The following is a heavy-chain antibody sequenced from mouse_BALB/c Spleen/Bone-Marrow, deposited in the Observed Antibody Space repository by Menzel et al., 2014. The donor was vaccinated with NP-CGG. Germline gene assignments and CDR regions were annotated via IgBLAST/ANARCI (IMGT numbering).Heavy chain of an antibody. CDR2: INPDSSTI. J-gene: IGHJ3*01. V-gene: IGHV4-1*02. D-gene: IGHD1-2*01. CDR1: GFDFSRYW. CDR3: AKNYYYGYVAY. Sequence: EVMLVESGGGLLQPGGSLKLSCAASGFDFSRYWMTWVRQVPGKGLEWIGEINPDSSTINYTPSLKDKFIISRDNAKNTLYLQMSKVRSEDTALYYCAKNYYYGYVAYWGQGTLVTVSA.